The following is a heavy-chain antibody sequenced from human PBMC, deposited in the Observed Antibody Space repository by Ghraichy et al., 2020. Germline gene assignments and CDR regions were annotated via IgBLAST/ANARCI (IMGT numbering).Heavy chain of an antibody. J-gene: IGHJ6*03. CDR3: GTSYYYDSSGYYSGADYYYMDV. CDR1: GYTFTGYY. CDR2: NNPNSGGT. V-gene: IGHV1-2*04. Sequence: ASVKVSCKASGYTFTGYYMHWVRQAPGQGLEWMGWNNPNSGGTNYAQKFQGWVTMTRETSISTAYMELSRLGYDDTAVYYCGTSYYYDSSGYYSGADYYYMDVWGKGTTVTVSS. D-gene: IGHD3-22*01.